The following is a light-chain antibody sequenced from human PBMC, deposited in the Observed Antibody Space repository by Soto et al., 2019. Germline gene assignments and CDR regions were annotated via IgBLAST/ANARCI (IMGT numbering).Light chain of an antibody. CDR3: QQAASFPIT. CDR2: TGS. Sequence: DIQMTQSPASLSASVGDRVTITCRAGQGIKNWLAWYQQKPGKAPNLLIYTGSSLQSGAPSRFSGSGSGTDFTLTINSLQPEDFATYYCQQAASFPITFGQGTRLAI. CDR1: QGIKNW. J-gene: IGKJ5*01. V-gene: IGKV1-12*01.